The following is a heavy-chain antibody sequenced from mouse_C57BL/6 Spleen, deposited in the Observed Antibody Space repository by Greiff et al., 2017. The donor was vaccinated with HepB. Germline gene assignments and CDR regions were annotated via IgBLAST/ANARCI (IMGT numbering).Heavy chain of an antibody. Sequence: QVQLKESGAELVRPGTSVKMSCKASGYTFTNYWIGWAKQRPGHGLEWIGDIYPGGGYTNYNEKFKGKATLTADKSSSTAYMQFSSLTSEDSAIYYCAREDYYYGSSYEGYFDYWGQGTTLTVSS. D-gene: IGHD1-1*01. CDR1: GYTFTNYW. CDR3: AREDYYYGSSYEGYFDY. V-gene: IGHV1-63*01. CDR2: IYPGGGYT. J-gene: IGHJ2*01.